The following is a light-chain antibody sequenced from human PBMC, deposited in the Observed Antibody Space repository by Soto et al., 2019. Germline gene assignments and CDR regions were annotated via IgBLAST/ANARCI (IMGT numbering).Light chain of an antibody. CDR3: QQYGSSPWT. Sequence: EIVLTQSPGTLSLSPGERATLSRRASQSVSSSYLAWYQQKPGQAPRLLIYGASSRATGIPDRFSGSGSGTDFTLTISRLEPEDFAVYYCQQYGSSPWTFGQGTTGDIK. V-gene: IGKV3-20*01. CDR2: GAS. J-gene: IGKJ1*01. CDR1: QSVSSSY.